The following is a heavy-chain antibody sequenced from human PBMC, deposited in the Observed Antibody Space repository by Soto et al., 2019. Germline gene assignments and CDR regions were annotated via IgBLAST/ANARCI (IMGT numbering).Heavy chain of an antibody. Sequence: QVRLVESGGGVVQPGRSLRLSCTASGFSFSSYAMYWFRQPPGKGLEWVAVISHDGINKHYANSVKGRVTVSRDNSNYSLDLQMNSVRGEDTAMYYCARDMYSSDYFVKWFEPWGQGTLVTVSS. CDR2: ISHDGINK. CDR3: ARDMYSSDYFVKWFEP. J-gene: IGHJ5*02. D-gene: IGHD6-19*01. CDR1: GFSFSSYA. V-gene: IGHV3-30-3*01.